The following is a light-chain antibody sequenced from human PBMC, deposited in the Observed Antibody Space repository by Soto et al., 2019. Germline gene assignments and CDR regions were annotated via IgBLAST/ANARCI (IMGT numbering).Light chain of an antibody. Sequence: QSVLTQPPSASGTPGQRVTISCSGSTSNIGSNTVNWYHHLPGTAPKLLLYSHNQRPSGVPDRFSGSSSGTSASLAISGLQSADEADYYCAAWDDSLNGVVFGGGTKLTVL. CDR3: AAWDDSLNGVV. CDR1: TSNIGSNT. V-gene: IGLV1-44*01. CDR2: SHN. J-gene: IGLJ2*01.